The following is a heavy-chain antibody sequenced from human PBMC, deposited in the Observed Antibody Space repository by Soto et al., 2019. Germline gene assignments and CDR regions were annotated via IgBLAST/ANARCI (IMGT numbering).Heavy chain of an antibody. D-gene: IGHD1-26*01. Sequence: QVQLEQSGAEVKKPGASVRVSCKASGYTFTSYDINWVRQATGQGLEWMGWMNPNSGNTGYAQKFQGRVTMTRNTSISTAYMELSSLRSEDTAVYYCARLIVGATPWGSSYFDYWGQGTLVTVSS. V-gene: IGHV1-8*01. J-gene: IGHJ4*02. CDR3: ARLIVGATPWGSSYFDY. CDR2: MNPNSGNT. CDR1: GYTFTSYD.